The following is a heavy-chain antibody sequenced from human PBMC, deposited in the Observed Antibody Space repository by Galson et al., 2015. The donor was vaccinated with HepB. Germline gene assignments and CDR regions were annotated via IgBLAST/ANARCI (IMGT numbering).Heavy chain of an antibody. CDR2: IYPGDSNT. V-gene: IGHV5-51*03. Sequence: QSGAEVKKPGESLKISCKGSGYSFTSYWIAWVRQMPGKGLEWMGIIYPGDSNTRYSPSFEGQVIISADKSISTAYLQWSSLSASDTAMYYCARRDYYDSSGYYYGWFDPWGQGTLVTVSS. CDR3: ARRDYYDSSGYYYGWFDP. CDR1: GYSFTSYW. D-gene: IGHD3-22*01. J-gene: IGHJ5*02.